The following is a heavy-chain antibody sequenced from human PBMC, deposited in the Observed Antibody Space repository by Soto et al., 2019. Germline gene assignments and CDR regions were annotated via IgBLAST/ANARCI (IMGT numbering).Heavy chain of an antibody. Sequence: PGGSLRLSCAASGFTFSSYGMHWVRQAPGKGLEWVAVISYDGSNKYYADSVKGRFTISRDNSKNTLYLQMNSLRAEDTAVYYCASLVVAAKPTGGYFEYWGQGTLVTVSS. V-gene: IGHV3-30*03. CDR2: ISYDGSNK. D-gene: IGHD2-15*01. CDR3: ASLVVAAKPTGGYFEY. J-gene: IGHJ4*02. CDR1: GFTFSSYG.